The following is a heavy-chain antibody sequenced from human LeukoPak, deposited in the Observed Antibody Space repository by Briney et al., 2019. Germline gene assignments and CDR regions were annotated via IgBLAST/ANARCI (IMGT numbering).Heavy chain of an antibody. D-gene: IGHD6-19*01. CDR2: ISSSSSYI. CDR3: ARVRYSSGWYEPQTDAFDI. V-gene: IGHV3-21*01. J-gene: IGHJ3*02. Sequence: TGGSLRLSCAASGLTFSSYSMNWVRQAPGKGLEWVSSISSSSSYIYYADSVKGRFTISRDNAKNSLYLQMNSLRAEDTAVYYCARVRYSSGWYEPQTDAFDIWGQGTMVTVSS. CDR1: GLTFSSYS.